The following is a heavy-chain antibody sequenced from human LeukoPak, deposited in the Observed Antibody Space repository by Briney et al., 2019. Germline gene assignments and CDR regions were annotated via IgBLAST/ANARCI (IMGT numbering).Heavy chain of an antibody. CDR1: GFTFSSFA. J-gene: IGHJ5*02. Sequence: PGGSLRLSCAASGFTFSSFAMSWVRQAPGKGLEWVSGISGSGGSTYYADSMKGRFTISRDNSKNTLYLQINSLRAEDTAVYYCAKDFSVGVTMIRGPFDPWGQGTLVIVSS. D-gene: IGHD3-10*01. CDR3: AKDFSVGVTMIRGPFDP. V-gene: IGHV3-23*01. CDR2: ISGSGGST.